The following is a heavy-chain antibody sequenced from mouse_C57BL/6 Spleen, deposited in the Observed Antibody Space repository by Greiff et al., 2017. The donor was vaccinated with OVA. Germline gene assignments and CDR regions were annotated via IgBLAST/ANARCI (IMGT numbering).Heavy chain of an antibody. Sequence: EVQLVESGGGLVQPGGSLKLSCAASGFTFSDYYMYWVRQTPEKRLEWVAYISTGGGSTYYPDTVKGRFTISRDNAKNTLYLQMSRLKSEDTAMYYCARQNYYYGSSYDAMDYWGQGTSVTVSS. D-gene: IGHD1-1*01. V-gene: IGHV5-12*01. CDR1: GFTFSDYY. CDR2: ISTGGGST. CDR3: ARQNYYYGSSYDAMDY. J-gene: IGHJ4*01.